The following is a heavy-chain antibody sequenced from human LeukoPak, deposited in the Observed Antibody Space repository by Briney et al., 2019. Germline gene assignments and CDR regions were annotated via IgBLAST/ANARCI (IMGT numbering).Heavy chain of an antibody. CDR3: ATQRLYYYGSGSYLDY. V-gene: IGHV3-30*03. J-gene: IGHJ4*02. CDR1: GFTFSSYG. Sequence: GRSLRLSCAASGFTFSSYGMHWVRQAPGKGLEWVAVISYDGSNKYYADSVKGRFTISRDNSKNTLYLQMNSLRAEDTAVYYCATQRLYYYGSGSYLDYWGQGTLVTVSS. D-gene: IGHD3-10*01. CDR2: ISYDGSNK.